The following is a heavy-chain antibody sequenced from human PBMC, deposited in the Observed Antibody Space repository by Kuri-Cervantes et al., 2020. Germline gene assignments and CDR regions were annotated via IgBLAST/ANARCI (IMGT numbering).Heavy chain of an antibody. V-gene: IGHV4-59*01. Sequence: GSLRLSCAVSGGSISSYYWSWIRQPPGKGLEWIGYIYYSGNTSYNPSLKSRVTISVDTSKNQFSLKLSSVTAADTAVYYCARGILGYCSSTSCGGFDPWGQGTLVTVSS. CDR3: ARGILGYCSSTSCGGFDP. J-gene: IGHJ5*02. D-gene: IGHD2-2*01. CDR2: IYYSGNT. CDR1: GGSISSYY.